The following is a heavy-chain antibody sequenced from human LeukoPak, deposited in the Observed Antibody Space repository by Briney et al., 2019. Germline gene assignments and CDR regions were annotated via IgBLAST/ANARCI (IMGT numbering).Heavy chain of an antibody. Sequence: GGSLRLSCAASGFTISDYYMDWVRQAPGKGLEWVGRSRNKANSYTTEYAASVKGRFTTSRDDSKNSLYLQMNSLKTEDTALYYCALHYSGSYYYGMDVWGQGTTVTVSS. CDR2: SRNKANSYTT. CDR3: ALHYSGSYYYGMDV. CDR1: GFTISDYY. J-gene: IGHJ6*02. V-gene: IGHV3-72*01. D-gene: IGHD1-26*01.